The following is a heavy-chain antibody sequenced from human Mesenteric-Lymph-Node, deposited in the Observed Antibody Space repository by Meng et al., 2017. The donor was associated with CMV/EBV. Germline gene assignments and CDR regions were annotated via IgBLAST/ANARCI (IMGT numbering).Heavy chain of an antibody. V-gene: IGHV3-30-3*01. CDR2: ISSDGSNK. CDR3: ARPYNSVDFWNGYSYYLDY. J-gene: IGHJ4*02. Sequence: GESLKISCAASGFTLSNYVMHWVRQAPGKGLEFVAVISSDGSNKYYAASVKGRFTISRDNSKNTLYLQLDSLRPEDTAVYYCARPYNSVDFWNGYSYYLDYWGQGVLVTVSS. CDR1: GFTLSNYV. D-gene: IGHD3-3*01.